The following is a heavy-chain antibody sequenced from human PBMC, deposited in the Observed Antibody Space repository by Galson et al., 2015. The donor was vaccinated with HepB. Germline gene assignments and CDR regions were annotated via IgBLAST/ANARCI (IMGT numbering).Heavy chain of an antibody. CDR3: AGESVADDYGDYGLGY. CDR1: GFTFSSYS. D-gene: IGHD4-17*01. J-gene: IGHJ4*02. CDR2: ISSSSSYI. Sequence: SLRLSCAASGFTFSSYSMNWVRQAPGKGLEWVSSISSSSSYIYYADSVKGRFTISRDNAKNSLYLQMNSLRAEDTAVYYCAGESVADDYGDYGLGYWGQGTLVTVSS. V-gene: IGHV3-21*01.